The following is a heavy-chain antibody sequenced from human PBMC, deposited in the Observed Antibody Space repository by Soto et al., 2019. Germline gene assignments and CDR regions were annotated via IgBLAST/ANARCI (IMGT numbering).Heavy chain of an antibody. CDR2: ISGSGGST. J-gene: IGHJ5*02. Sequence: EVQLLESGGGLVQPGGSLRLSCAASGFTFSSYAMSWVRQAPGKGLEWVSAISGSGGSTYYADSAKGRFTISRDNSKNTLYLQMNSLRAEDTAVYYCAKDSSAVSNPRRFDPWGQGTLVTVSS. CDR3: AKDSSAVSNPRRFDP. CDR1: GFTFSSYA. V-gene: IGHV3-23*01. D-gene: IGHD4-4*01.